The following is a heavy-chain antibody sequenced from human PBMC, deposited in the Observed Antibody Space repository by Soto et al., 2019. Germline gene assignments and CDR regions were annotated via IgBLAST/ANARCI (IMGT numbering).Heavy chain of an antibody. CDR2: IYPPNSDT. CDR1: GYNFATYW. J-gene: IGHJ4*01. Sequence: PGESLKISCKGSGYNFATYWIGWVRQTPGKGLEWIGIIYPPNSDTKYSPSFEGQVTVSADKSISTVYLQWSSLKASDTATYYCARHIVDTSMTASFNYCGHGTQVTVSS. CDR3: ARHIVDTSMTASFNY. V-gene: IGHV5-51*01. D-gene: IGHD5-18*01.